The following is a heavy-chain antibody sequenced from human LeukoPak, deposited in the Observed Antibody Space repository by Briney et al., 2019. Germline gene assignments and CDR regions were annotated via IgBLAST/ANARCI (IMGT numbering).Heavy chain of an antibody. CDR1: GGAIHSWY. J-gene: IGHJ6*03. CDR2: IYVFCDA. CDR3: ARTSASYYQSTAV. Sequence: SPSDTLSLSCAVAGGAIHSWYGSWSRQPAGEVLWLGGYIYVFCDANYSPSLKSRVTISLDKSRKQVSLNRNSVTAADTAVYYCARTSASYYQSTAVWGTGTAVTMSS. V-gene: IGHV4-59*01. D-gene: IGHD3-3*01.